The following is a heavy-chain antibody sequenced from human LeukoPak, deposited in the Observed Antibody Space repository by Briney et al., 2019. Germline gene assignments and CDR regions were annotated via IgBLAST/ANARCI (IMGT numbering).Heavy chain of an antibody. D-gene: IGHD3-22*01. J-gene: IGHJ4*02. CDR1: GFTVSSNY. Sequence: GGSLRLSCAASGFTVSSNYMSWARQAPGKGLEWVSIIYSGGSTYYTDSVKGRFTISRDSSKNTLYLQMNSLRAEDTAVYYCARNLNYCDSSAYDYWGQGTLVTVSS. V-gene: IGHV3-53*01. CDR3: ARNLNYCDSSAYDY. CDR2: IYSGGST.